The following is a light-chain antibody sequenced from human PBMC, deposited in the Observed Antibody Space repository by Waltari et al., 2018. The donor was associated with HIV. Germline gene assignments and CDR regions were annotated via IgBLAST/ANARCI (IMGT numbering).Light chain of an antibody. CDR2: WAC. Sequence: IVMTQSPDSLAVSLGARATINCKSSQSVLYSSNNKNYLAWYQQKQRQPPKLLIYWACARESGVPDRFRGSGSERVFTIDISSLQAEGVVFYYCQQYWSTRRTFGQGSKVEVK. CDR3: QQYWSTRRT. CDR1: QSVLYSSNNKNY. J-gene: IGKJ1*01. V-gene: IGKV4-1*01.